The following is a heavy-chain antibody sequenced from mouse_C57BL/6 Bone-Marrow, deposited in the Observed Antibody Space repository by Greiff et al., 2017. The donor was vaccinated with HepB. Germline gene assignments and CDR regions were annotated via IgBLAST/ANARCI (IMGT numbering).Heavy chain of an antibody. Sequence: EVMLVESGGGLVKPGGSLKLSCAASGFTFSDYGIHWVRQAPEKGLEWVAYISSGSSTIYYADTVKGRFTISRDNAKNTLFLQMTSLRSEDTAMYYCARGFDYWGQGTTLTVSS. V-gene: IGHV5-17*01. J-gene: IGHJ2*01. CDR1: GFTFSDYG. CDR2: ISSGSSTI. CDR3: ARGFDY.